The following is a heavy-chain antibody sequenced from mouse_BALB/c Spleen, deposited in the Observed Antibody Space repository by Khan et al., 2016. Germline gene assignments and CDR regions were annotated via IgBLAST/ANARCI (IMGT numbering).Heavy chain of an antibody. Sequence: QVQLQQSGAELARPGASVKLSCKASGYTFTSYWMQWVKQRPGQGLEWIGAIYPGDGDTRYTQKFKGKATLTADKSSSTAYMQLSSLASEASAVYYCAGAGGYSLYCAMDYWGQGTSVTVSS. CDR3: AGAGGYSLYCAMDY. D-gene: IGHD2-3*01. J-gene: IGHJ4*01. V-gene: IGHV1-87*01. CDR1: GYTFTSYW. CDR2: IYPGDGDT.